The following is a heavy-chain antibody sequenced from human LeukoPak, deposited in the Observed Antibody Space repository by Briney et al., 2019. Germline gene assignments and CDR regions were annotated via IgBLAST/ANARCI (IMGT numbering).Heavy chain of an antibody. V-gene: IGHV5-51*01. CDR2: IYPGDSDT. CDR1: GSSFTSYW. CDR3: AVGSYQYYFDY. Sequence: GESLQISCQGSGSSFTSYWIGWVRQLPGKGLEWMGIIYPGDSDTRYSPSFQGQVTISADKSISTAYLQWSSLKASDTAMYYCAVGSYQYYFDYWGQGTLVTVSS. D-gene: IGHD1-26*01. J-gene: IGHJ4*02.